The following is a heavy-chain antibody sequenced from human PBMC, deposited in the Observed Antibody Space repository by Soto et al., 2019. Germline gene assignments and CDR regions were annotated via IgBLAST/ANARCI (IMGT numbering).Heavy chain of an antibody. CDR1: GVSVNSGSFY. J-gene: IGHJ4*02. CDR2: VSYSGTT. CDR3: ARGATVTHSDY. D-gene: IGHD4-17*01. Sequence: QVLLQESGPGLVKPSATLSLTCTVSGVSVNSGSFYWTWSRQPPGKGLEWIGFVSYSGTTKYNAPLKSRVTISVDTSRRQISLKVSSVTAADTAVYYCARGATVTHSDYWGQGTLVTVSS. V-gene: IGHV4-61*01.